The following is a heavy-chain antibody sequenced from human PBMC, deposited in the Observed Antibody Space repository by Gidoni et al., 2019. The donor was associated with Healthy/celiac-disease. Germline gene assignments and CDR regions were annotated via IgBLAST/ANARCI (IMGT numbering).Heavy chain of an antibody. Sequence: QLQLQESGPGLVKPSETLSLTCTVSGGSISSSSYYWGWIRQPPGKGLEWIGSIYYSGSTYYNPSLKSRVTISVDTSKNQFSLKLSSVTAADTAVYYCARHSSGGEWELNWFDPWGQGTLVTVSS. CDR1: GGSISSSSYY. J-gene: IGHJ5*02. D-gene: IGHD1-26*01. V-gene: IGHV4-39*01. CDR2: IYYSGST. CDR3: ARHSSGGEWELNWFDP.